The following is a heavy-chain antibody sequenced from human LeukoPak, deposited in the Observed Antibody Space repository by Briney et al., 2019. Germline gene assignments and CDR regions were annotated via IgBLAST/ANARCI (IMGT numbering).Heavy chain of an antibody. J-gene: IGHJ5*02. Sequence: QAGGSLRLSCAASGFIFTNYGFSWVRQAPGKGLGWVSGITGSGSNTYYADSVKGRFTISRDNSKNTLYLQMSTLRDEDTAVYYCVKSPATAAGNRFDPWGQGTLVIVSS. CDR2: ITGSGSNT. CDR3: VKSPATAAGNRFDP. D-gene: IGHD6-13*01. CDR1: GFIFTNYG. V-gene: IGHV3-23*01.